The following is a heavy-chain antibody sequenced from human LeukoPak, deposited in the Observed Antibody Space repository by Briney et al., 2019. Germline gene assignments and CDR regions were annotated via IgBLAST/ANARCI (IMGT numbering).Heavy chain of an antibody. V-gene: IGHV3-7*01. CDR3: ARIQGDDFWSGYYRGWDY. CDR1: GFSFSRYW. J-gene: IGHJ4*02. Sequence: GGSLRLSCAASGFSFSRYWMSWVRQAPGKGLEWVANIKQDGSEKNYVESVKGRFTIPRDNAKNSLYLQTNSLRAEDTAVYYCARIQGDDFWSGYYRGWDYWGQGALVTVSS. D-gene: IGHD3-3*01. CDR2: IKQDGSEK.